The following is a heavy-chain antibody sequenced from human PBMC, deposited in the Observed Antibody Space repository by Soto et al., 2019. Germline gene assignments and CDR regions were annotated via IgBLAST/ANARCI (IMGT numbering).Heavy chain of an antibody. J-gene: IGHJ6*02. V-gene: IGHV4-30-4*01. CDR1: GGSISSGDYY. D-gene: IGHD2-2*01. CDR3: ARDKPADPYYYYGMDV. Sequence: QVQLQESGPGLVKPSQTLSLTCTVSGGSISSGDYYWSWIRQPPGKGLEWIGYIYYSGSTYYNPSLKSRVTISVDTSKNQFSLKLSSVTAADTAVYYCARDKPADPYYYYGMDVWGQGTTVTVSS. CDR2: IYYSGST.